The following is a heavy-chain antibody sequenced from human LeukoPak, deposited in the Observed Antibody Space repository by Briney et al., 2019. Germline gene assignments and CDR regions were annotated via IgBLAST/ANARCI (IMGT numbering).Heavy chain of an antibody. CDR2: IKQDGSEK. CDR3: ARDPYSSGWPSYYYYGMDV. Sequence: GGSLRLSCAASGFTFSSYWMSWVRQTPGKGLEWVANIKQDGSEKYYVDSVKGRFTISRDNAKNSLYLQMNSLRAEDTAVYYCARDPYSSGWPSYYYYGMDVWGQGTTVTVSS. V-gene: IGHV3-7*01. D-gene: IGHD6-19*01. J-gene: IGHJ6*02. CDR1: GFTFSSYW.